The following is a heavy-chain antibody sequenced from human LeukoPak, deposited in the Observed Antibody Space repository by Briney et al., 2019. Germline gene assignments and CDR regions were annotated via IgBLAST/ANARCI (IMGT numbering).Heavy chain of an antibody. V-gene: IGHV4-59*12. CDR3: ARDQFSGSFDY. CDR2: IYYSGST. CDR1: GGSISSYY. Sequence: SETLSLTCTVSGGSISSYYWSWIRQPPGKGLEWTGYIYYSGSTNYNPSLKSRVTISVDTSKNQFSLKLSSVTAADTAVYYCARDQFSGSFDYWGQGTLVTVSS. D-gene: IGHD1-26*01. J-gene: IGHJ4*02.